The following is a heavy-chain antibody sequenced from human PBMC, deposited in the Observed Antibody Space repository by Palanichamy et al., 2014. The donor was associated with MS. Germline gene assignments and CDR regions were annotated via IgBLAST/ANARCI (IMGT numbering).Heavy chain of an antibody. Sequence: EVQLVESGGGLVQPGGSLRLSCAASGFSVSSNYMSWVRKAPGKGLEWVSLIYSGDSTYYADSVKGRFTISRDNSKNTVNLQMNSLRAEDTAVYYCARDRADTALVKKEYKYYYYGMDVWGQGTTVTVSS. J-gene: IGHJ6*02. V-gene: IGHV3-53*01. CDR1: GFSVSSNY. CDR2: IYSGDST. D-gene: IGHD5-18*01. CDR3: ARDRADTALVKKEYKYYYYGMDV.